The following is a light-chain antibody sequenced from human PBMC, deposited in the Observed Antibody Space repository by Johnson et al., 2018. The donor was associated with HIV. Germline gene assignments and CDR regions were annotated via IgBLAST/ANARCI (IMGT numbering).Light chain of an antibody. J-gene: IGLJ1*01. CDR1: SSTIGNNY. Sequence: QSVLTQPPSVSAAPGQRVTISCSGSSSTIGNNYISWYQLTPGTPPKLLIFKNNERPSGIPDRFSGSKSGTSATLAITGLQTRDEADYYCATLDPSLSVGGVFGTGTKVTVL. CDR2: KNN. V-gene: IGLV1-51*02. CDR3: ATLDPSLSVGGV.